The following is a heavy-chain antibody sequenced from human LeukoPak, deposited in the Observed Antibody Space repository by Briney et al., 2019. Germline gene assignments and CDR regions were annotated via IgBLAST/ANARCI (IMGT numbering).Heavy chain of an antibody. CDR2: ISGSGGST. V-gene: IGHV3-23*01. Sequence: RGSLRLSCAASEFTFSRYAMSWVRQAPGKGLEWVSAISGSGGSTDYADSVKGRFTISRDNSKNTLYLQMNSLRAEDTAVYYCAKAASRFWDCTGGSCSGYFFDYWGQGTLVTVSS. CDR3: AKAASRFWDCTGGSCSGYFFDY. D-gene: IGHD2-15*01. J-gene: IGHJ4*02. CDR1: EFTFSRYA.